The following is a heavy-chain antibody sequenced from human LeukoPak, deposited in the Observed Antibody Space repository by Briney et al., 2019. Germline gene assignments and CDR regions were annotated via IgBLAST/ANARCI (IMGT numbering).Heavy chain of an antibody. J-gene: IGHJ3*02. D-gene: IGHD3-10*01. CDR1: GFSFSTYA. CDR3: AKKRGAARGAFDI. Sequence: GGSLRLSCAASGFSFSTYAMTWVRQTPGKGLEWDSSIRANGGTTDYADSVKGRFTISRDNSKNTLCLQLNSLRAEDTAVYYCAKKRGAARGAFDIWGLGTMVAVSS. V-gene: IGHV3-23*01. CDR2: IRANGGTT.